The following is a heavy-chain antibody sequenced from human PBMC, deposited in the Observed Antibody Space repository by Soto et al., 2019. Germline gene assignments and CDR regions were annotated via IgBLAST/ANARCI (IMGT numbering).Heavy chain of an antibody. V-gene: IGHV3-23*01. CDR2: ISGSGGST. CDR3: AKYEGDYFYYDFWSGSINWFDP. D-gene: IGHD3-3*01. J-gene: IGHJ5*02. Sequence: GGSLRLSCAASGFTFSSYAMSWVRQAPGKGLEWVSAISGSGGSTYYADSVKGRFTISRDNSKNTLYLQMNSLRAEDTAVYYCAKYEGDYFYYDFWSGSINWFDPWGQGTLVTVSS. CDR1: GFTFSSYA.